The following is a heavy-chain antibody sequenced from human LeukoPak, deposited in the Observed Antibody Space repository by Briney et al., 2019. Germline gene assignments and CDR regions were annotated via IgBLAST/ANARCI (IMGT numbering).Heavy chain of an antibody. CDR3: ARGPPLYSSGWELDY. V-gene: IGHV1-46*01. Sequence: ASVNVSCKASGYTFTSHHMYWVRQAPGQGLEWMGLINPTGGSTNYAQRFQGRVTMTRDTSTSTVFVELNSLRSDDTAVYYCARGPPLYSSGWELDYWGQGALVTVSS. D-gene: IGHD6-19*01. CDR2: INPTGGST. CDR1: GYTFTSHH. J-gene: IGHJ4*02.